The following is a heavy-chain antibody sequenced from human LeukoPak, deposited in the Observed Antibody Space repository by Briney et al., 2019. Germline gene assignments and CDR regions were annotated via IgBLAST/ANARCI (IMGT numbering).Heavy chain of an antibody. CDR3: AKGSIELRYFDWLSVGDYYGMDV. Sequence: GGSLRLSCAASGFTFSNYVVSWVRQAPGKGLEWVSAISGSGDSTYYADSVKGRFTISRDNSKNTLYLQMNSLRAEDTAVYYCAKGSIELRYFDWLSVGDYYGMDVWGQGTTVTVSS. CDR1: GFTFSNYV. D-gene: IGHD3-9*01. CDR2: ISGSGDST. V-gene: IGHV3-23*01. J-gene: IGHJ6*02.